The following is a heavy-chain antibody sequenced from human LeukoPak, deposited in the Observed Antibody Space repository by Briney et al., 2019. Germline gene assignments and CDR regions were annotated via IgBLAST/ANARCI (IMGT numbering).Heavy chain of an antibody. J-gene: IGHJ3*02. Sequence: GGSLRLSCAASGFTFSSYWMHWVRQAPGKGLVWVSRINRDGSSTSYADSVKGRFTISRDNAKNTLYLQMNSLRAEDTAVYYCARAAYYYDSSGYNEAFDIWGQGTMVTVSS. V-gene: IGHV3-74*01. CDR2: INRDGSST. D-gene: IGHD3-22*01. CDR1: GFTFSSYW. CDR3: ARAAYYYDSSGYNEAFDI.